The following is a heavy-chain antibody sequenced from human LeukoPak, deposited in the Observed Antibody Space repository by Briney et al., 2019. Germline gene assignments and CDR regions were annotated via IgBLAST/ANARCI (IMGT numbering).Heavy chain of an antibody. CDR2: ISGYNGNT. CDR3: ARSSPPNYYYYYYMDV. CDR1: GYTFSSYG. J-gene: IGHJ6*03. V-gene: IGHV1-18*01. Sequence: ASVKVSCKASGYTFSSYGISWVRQAPGQGLEWLGWISGYNGNTNYAQKFQGRVTMTRDTSISTAYMELSSLRSDDTAVYYCARSSPPNYYYYYYMDVWGKGTTVTVSS.